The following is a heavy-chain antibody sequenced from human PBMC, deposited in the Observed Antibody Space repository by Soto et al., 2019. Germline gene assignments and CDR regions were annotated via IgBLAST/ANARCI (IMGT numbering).Heavy chain of an antibody. Sequence: ESGGGVVQPGRSLRLSCAASGFTFSSYAMHWVRQAPGKGLEWVAVISYDGSNKYYADSVKGRFTISRDNSKNTLYLQMNSLRAEDTAVYYCARDGDNCGGDCYSFDYWGQGTLVTVSS. CDR3: ARDGDNCGGDCYSFDY. D-gene: IGHD2-21*02. V-gene: IGHV3-30-3*01. J-gene: IGHJ4*02. CDR2: ISYDGSNK. CDR1: GFTFSSYA.